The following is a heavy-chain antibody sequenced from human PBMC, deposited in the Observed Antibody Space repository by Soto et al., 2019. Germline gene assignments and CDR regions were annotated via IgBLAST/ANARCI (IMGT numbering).Heavy chain of an antibody. CDR2: ISAYNGNT. Sequence: QVQLVQSGAEVKKPGASVKVSCKASGYTFTSYGISWVRQAPGQGLEWMGWISAYNGNTNYAQKLQGRVTMTTDTSTSTACLALRSLRSDDTAVYYCARDEWATQALYYYYYDCMDVWGQGTTVTVSS. CDR3: ARDEWATQALYYYYYDCMDV. CDR1: GYTFTSYG. D-gene: IGHD1-26*01. J-gene: IGHJ6*02. V-gene: IGHV1-18*01.